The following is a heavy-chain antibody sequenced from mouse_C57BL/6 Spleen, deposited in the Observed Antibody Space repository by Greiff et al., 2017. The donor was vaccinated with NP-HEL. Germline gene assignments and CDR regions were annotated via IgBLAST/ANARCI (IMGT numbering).Heavy chain of an antibody. CDR1: GFTFSDYY. V-gene: IGHV5-12*01. CDR2: ISNGGGST. Sequence: EVKLVESGGGLVQPGGSLKLSCAASGFTFSDYYMYWVRQTPEKRLEWVAYISNGGGSTYYPDTVKGRFTISRDNAKNTLYLQMSRLKSEDTAMYYCARDLDYWGQGTTLTVSS. CDR3: ARDLDY. J-gene: IGHJ2*01.